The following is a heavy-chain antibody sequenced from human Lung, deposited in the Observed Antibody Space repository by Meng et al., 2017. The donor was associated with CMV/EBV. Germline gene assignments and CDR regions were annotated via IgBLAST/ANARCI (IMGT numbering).Heavy chain of an antibody. Sequence: ASVKVFCKASGYTLSGYYTHWVRQAPGQGLEWMGWINPNSGGTNYAQKFQGRITMTGDTSISTAYLELSRLRSDDTAVYYCARDSRGSYEYWGQGTLVTVSS. CDR2: INPNSGGT. CDR1: GYTLSGYY. J-gene: IGHJ4*02. CDR3: ARDSRGSYEY. V-gene: IGHV1-2*02. D-gene: IGHD1-26*01.